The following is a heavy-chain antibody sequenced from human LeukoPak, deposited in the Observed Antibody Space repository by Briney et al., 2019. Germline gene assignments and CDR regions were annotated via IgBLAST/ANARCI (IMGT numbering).Heavy chain of an antibody. Sequence: ASVKVSCKVSGYTLTELSMHWVRQAPGQGLEWMGWISAYNGNTNYAQKLQGRVTMTTDTSTSTAYMELRSLRSDDTAVYYCARESVSSPRGGADYWGQGTLVTVSS. CDR1: GYTLTELS. CDR2: ISAYNGNT. V-gene: IGHV1-18*01. J-gene: IGHJ4*02. D-gene: IGHD6-13*01. CDR3: ARESVSSPRGGADY.